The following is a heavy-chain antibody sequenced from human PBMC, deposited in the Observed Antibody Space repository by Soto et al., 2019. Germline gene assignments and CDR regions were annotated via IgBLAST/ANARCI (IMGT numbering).Heavy chain of an antibody. V-gene: IGHV3-53*04. CDR1: GIPVSSNY. CDR3: ARDGPYYYASRMDV. Sequence: EVQLVESGGGLVQPGGSLRLSCAASGIPVSSNYMTWVRQAPGKGLEWVSVLHSGGDTYYANSVKGRFTISRHDSTKTLFLQMNSLTAEDTDVYYCARDGPYYYASRMDVWGQGTTVTVSS. D-gene: IGHD3-10*01. J-gene: IGHJ6*02. CDR2: LHSGGDT.